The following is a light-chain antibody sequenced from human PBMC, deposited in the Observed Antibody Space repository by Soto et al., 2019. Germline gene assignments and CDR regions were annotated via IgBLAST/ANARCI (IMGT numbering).Light chain of an antibody. J-gene: IGLJ1*01. V-gene: IGLV4-69*01. CDR3: QTWGTGSHV. Sequence: VLTQSPSASASLGASVKLTCTLSSGHSSYAIAWHQQQPEKGPRYLMKLNSDGSHSKGDGIPDRFSGSSSGAERYLIISSLHSEDEADYYCQTWGTGSHVFGTGTKVTVL. CDR2: LNSDGSH. CDR1: SGHSSYA.